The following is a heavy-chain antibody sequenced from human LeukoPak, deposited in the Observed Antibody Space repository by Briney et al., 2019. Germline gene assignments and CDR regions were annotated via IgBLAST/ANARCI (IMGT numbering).Heavy chain of an antibody. V-gene: IGHV3-30-3*01. J-gene: IGHJ4*02. Sequence: PGGSLRLSCAASGFTFRSYAMNWVRQAPGKGPEWVAVISYDGSNKYYADSVKGRFIISRDNSKNTLYLQMNSLRAEDTAAYYCARDVCSSTSCYIGRLDYWGQGTLVTVSS. CDR1: GFTFRSYA. CDR3: ARDVCSSTSCYIGRLDY. D-gene: IGHD2-2*02. CDR2: ISYDGSNK.